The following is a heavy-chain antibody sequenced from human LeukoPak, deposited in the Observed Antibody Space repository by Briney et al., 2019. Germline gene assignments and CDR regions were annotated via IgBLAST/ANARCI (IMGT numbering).Heavy chain of an antibody. CDR3: AKEGIAAAGGLYYYSYYMDV. V-gene: IGHV3-23*01. J-gene: IGHJ6*03. CDR1: GFTFSSYG. D-gene: IGHD6-13*01. Sequence: PGGSLRLSCAASGFTFSSYGMSWVRQAPGKGLEWVSAISGSGGSTYYADSVKGRFTISRDNSKNTLYLQMNSLRAEDTAVYYCAKEGIAAAGGLYYYSYYMDVWGRGTTVSISS. CDR2: ISGSGGST.